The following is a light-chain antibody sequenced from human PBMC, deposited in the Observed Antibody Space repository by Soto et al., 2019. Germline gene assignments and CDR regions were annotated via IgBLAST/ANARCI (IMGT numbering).Light chain of an antibody. V-gene: IGLV2-14*01. CDR3: SSYTSSSTSWV. J-gene: IGLJ3*02. CDR1: SSDVGGYNY. Sequence: QSALTQPASVSGSPGQSITISCTGTSSDVGGYNYVSWYQQHPGKAPKLMIYEVSNRPSGVSNRFSGSKSGNTASLTISGLQAEDEADYFFSSYTSSSTSWVFGGGTPLTV. CDR2: EVS.